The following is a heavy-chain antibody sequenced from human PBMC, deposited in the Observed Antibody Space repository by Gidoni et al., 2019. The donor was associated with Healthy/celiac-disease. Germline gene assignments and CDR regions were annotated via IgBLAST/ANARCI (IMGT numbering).Heavy chain of an antibody. V-gene: IGHV3-64*01. Sequence: EVQLVESGGGLVQHGGSLRLFCAASGFPFSRYASHWVRQAPGKGLVYVSAISSNGDSTYYANSVTGRFTIARDNSKNTLYLQMGSLRAEDMAVYYCARSSGRDGYNVGMGFWGQGTLVTVSS. CDR3: ARSSGRDGYNVGMGF. CDR1: GFPFSRYA. CDR2: ISSNGDST. J-gene: IGHJ4*02. D-gene: IGHD5-12*01.